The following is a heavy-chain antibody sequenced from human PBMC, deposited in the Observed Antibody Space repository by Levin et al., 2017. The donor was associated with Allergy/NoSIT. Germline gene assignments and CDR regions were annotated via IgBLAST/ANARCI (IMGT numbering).Heavy chain of an antibody. J-gene: IGHJ4*02. Sequence: PGESLKISCAASGFTFSSYAMSWVRQAPGKGLEWVSAISGSGGSTYYADSVKGRFTISRDNSKNTLYLQMNSLRAEDTAVYYCANPGSYYRSFDYWGQGTLVTVSS. CDR2: ISGSGGST. D-gene: IGHD3-10*01. CDR3: ANPGSYYRSFDY. CDR1: GFTFSSYA. V-gene: IGHV3-23*01.